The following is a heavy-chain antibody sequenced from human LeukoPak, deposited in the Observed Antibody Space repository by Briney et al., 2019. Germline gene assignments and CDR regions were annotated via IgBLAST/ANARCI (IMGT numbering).Heavy chain of an antibody. CDR1: GFTFSSYA. J-gene: IGHJ6*03. Sequence: SGGSLRLSCAASGFTFSSYAMSWVRQAPGKGLEWVSAISGSGGSTYYADSVKGRFTISRDNSKNTLYLQMNILRAEDTAVYYCAKDSLSSSWYEYYYYYYMDVWGKGTTVTVSS. V-gene: IGHV3-23*01. CDR3: AKDSLSSSWYEYYYYYYMDV. CDR2: ISGSGGST. D-gene: IGHD6-13*01.